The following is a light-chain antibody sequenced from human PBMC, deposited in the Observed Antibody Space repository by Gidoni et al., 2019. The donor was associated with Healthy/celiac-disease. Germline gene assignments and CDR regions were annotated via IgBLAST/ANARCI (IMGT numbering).Light chain of an antibody. J-gene: IGLJ1*01. CDR3: GTWDSSLSGV. Sequence: QSVLTQPPSVSAAPGQKVTISCSGCSPNIGNNYVTWYQQLPGTAPKLLLYNNNKRPSGIPDRFSGSKSGTSATLCITGLQTGDEADYYCGTWDSSLSGVFGTGTKVTVL. CDR1: SPNIGNNY. V-gene: IGLV1-51*01. CDR2: NNN.